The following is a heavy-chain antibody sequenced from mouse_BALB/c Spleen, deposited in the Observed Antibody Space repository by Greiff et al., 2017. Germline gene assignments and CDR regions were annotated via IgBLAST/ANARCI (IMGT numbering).Heavy chain of an antibody. CDR2: ISSGGGST. J-gene: IGHJ4*01. CDR3: ARRGKNGNYDYAMDY. Sequence: EVQGVESGGGLVKPGGSLKLSCAASGFAFSSYDMSWVRQTPEKRLEWVAYISSGGGSTYYPDTVKGRFTISRDNAKNTLYLQMSSLKSEDTAMYYCARRGKNGNYDYAMDYWGQGTSVTVSS. CDR1: GFAFSSYD. V-gene: IGHV5-12-1*01. D-gene: IGHD2-1*01.